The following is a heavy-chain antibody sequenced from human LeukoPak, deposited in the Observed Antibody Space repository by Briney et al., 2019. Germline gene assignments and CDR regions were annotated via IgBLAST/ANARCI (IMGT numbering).Heavy chain of an antibody. J-gene: IGHJ4*02. CDR2: INCNSGGT. V-gene: IGHV1-2*02. CDR3: ARDGDYPPYYFDY. CDR1: GYTFTNYY. D-gene: IGHD4-17*01. Sequence: ASVKVSCKASGYTFTNYYMHWVRQAPGQGLEWMGWINCNSGGTNYAQKFQGRVTMTKDTSISTAYMELSSLRSEDTAVYYCARDGDYPPYYFDYWGQGTLVTVSS.